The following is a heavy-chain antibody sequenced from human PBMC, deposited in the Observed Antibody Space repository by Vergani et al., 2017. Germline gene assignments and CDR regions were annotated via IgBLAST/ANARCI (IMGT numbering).Heavy chain of an antibody. CDR3: AKELTTVTIPNYFDY. Sequence: VQLVESGGDVVQPGGSLRLSCAASGFTFSSYGMHWVRQAPGKGLEWVAYIRYDGSDKYYADSVKGRFTISRDSSKNTLYLQMNSLSAEDTAVYYCAKELTTVTIPNYFDYWGQGTLVTVSS. D-gene: IGHD4-17*01. CDR1: GFTFSSYG. V-gene: IGHV3-30*02. J-gene: IGHJ4*02. CDR2: IRYDGSDK.